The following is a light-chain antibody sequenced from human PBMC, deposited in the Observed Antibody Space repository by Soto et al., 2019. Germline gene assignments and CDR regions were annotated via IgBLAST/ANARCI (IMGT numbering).Light chain of an antibody. CDR3: QQRSNWPPEVT. CDR2: DIS. Sequence: VLTPSPDTLSLSPGQRATLSFRGSQIISSYLAWYQQKPGQAPRLLIYDISDRATGIPARFSGSGSGTDFTLTISSLEPEDFAIYYCQQRSNWPPEVTFGQGTRLEI. V-gene: IGKV3-11*01. J-gene: IGKJ5*01. CDR1: QIISSY.